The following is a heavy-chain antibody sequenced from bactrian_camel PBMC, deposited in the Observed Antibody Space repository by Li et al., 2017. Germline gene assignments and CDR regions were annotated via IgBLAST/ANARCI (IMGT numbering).Heavy chain of an antibody. CDR3: RLVPFWTPASRSRGCSVDSKMGY. CDR2: IYSVDHST. Sequence: HVQLVESGGGSVQAGGSLRLSCVASGYIYSIGCVGWFRQAPGKKREVVAVIYSVDHSTYYPNRVKGRFAISHDNAKKTLNLQMDSLKPEDTGMYYCRLVPFWTPASRSRGCSVDSKMGYWGQGTQVTVS. J-gene: IGHJ4*01. CDR1: GYIYSIGC. D-gene: IGHD3*01. V-gene: IGHV3S54*01.